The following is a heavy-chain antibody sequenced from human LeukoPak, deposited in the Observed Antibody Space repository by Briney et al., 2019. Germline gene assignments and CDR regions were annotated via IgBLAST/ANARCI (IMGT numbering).Heavy chain of an antibody. Sequence: PSETLSLTCAVYGGSFSGYYWSWIRQPPGKGLEWIGEINHSGSTNYNPSLKSRVTISVDTSKNQFSLKLSSVTAADTAVYYCARSSMDYGGNPGLQYYFDYWGQGTLVTVSS. D-gene: IGHD4-23*01. CDR3: ARSSMDYGGNPGLQYYFDY. CDR1: GGSFSGYY. V-gene: IGHV4-34*01. CDR2: INHSGST. J-gene: IGHJ4*02.